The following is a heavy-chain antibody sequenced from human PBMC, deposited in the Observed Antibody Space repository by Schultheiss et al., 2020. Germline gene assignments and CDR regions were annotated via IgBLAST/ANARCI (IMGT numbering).Heavy chain of an antibody. CDR1: GYTFTGYY. CDR2: INPNSGGT. J-gene: IGHJ4*02. D-gene: IGHD3-3*01. CDR3: ARARRGYYDPLVLGP. V-gene: IGHV1-2*06. Sequence: ASVKVSCKASGYTFTGYYMHWVRQAPGQGLEWMGRINPNSGGTNYAQKFQGRVTMTRDTSTSTVYMELSSLRSEDTAVYYCARARRGYYDPLVLGPWGQGTLVTVTS.